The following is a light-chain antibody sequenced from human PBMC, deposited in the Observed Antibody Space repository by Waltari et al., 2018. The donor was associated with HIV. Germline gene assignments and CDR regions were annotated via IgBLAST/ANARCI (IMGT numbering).Light chain of an antibody. J-gene: IGLJ3*02. CDR2: PDN. CDR1: SSNIGSNT. CDR3: STWDDGLDGPV. V-gene: IGLV1-44*01. Sequence: QSVLTQPPSASGTPGQRVSISCSGSSSNIGSNTVNWYQQLPGTAPKPLIYPDNPRPSGVPDRFSGSKSDTSASRAISGLQSEDEADYYCSTWDDGLDGPVFGGGTKLTVL.